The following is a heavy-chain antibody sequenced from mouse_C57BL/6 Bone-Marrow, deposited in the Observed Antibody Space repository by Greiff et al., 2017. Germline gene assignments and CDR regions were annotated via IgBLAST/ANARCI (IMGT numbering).Heavy chain of an antibody. Sequence: QVQLQQSGAELARPGASVKLSCKASGYTFTRYGISWVKQRTGQGLEWIGDIYPGSGSTNYNEKFKSKATLTVDTSSSTAYMQLSSLTSEDSAVYYCARGSYPWFAYWGQGTLVTVSA. D-gene: IGHD1-1*01. CDR2: IYPGSGST. CDR3: ARGSYPWFAY. CDR1: GYTFTRYG. J-gene: IGHJ3*01. V-gene: IGHV1-81*01.